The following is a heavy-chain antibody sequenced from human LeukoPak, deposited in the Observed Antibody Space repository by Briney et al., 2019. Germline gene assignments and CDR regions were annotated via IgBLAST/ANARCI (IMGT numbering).Heavy chain of an antibody. CDR1: GYTFTGYY. D-gene: IGHD6-6*01. CDR3: ARVSPIAARTVDY. V-gene: IGHV1-2*06. Sequence: ASVKVSCKASGYTFTGYYMHWVRQAPGQGLEWMGRINPNSGGTNYAQKFQGRVTMTRDTSISTAYMELSRLRSDDTAVYYCARVSPIAARTVDYWGQGTLVTVSS. CDR2: INPNSGGT. J-gene: IGHJ4*02.